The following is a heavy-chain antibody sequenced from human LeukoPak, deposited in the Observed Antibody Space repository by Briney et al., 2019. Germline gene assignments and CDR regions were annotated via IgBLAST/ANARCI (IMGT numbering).Heavy chain of an antibody. Sequence: SETLSLTCTVSGGSISSSSYYWGWIRQPPGKGLEWIGSIYYSGSTYYNPSLKSRVTISVDTSKNQFSLKLSSVTAADTAVYYCAINHQTYYDFWRGYYPYWGQGTLVTVSS. CDR1: GGSISSSSYY. D-gene: IGHD3-3*01. CDR3: AINHQTYYDFWRGYYPY. J-gene: IGHJ4*02. CDR2: IYYSGST. V-gene: IGHV4-39*01.